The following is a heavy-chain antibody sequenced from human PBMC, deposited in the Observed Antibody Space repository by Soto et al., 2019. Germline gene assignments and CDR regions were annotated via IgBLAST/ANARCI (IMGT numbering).Heavy chain of an antibody. CDR1: GGSFSGYY. J-gene: IGHJ4*02. CDR3: ARGPIMVRGVAVDY. CDR2: INHSGST. Sequence: SETLSLTCAVYGGSFSGYYWSWIRQPPGKGLEWIGEINHSGSTNYNPSLKSRVTISVDTSKNQFSLKLSSVTAADTAVYYCARGPIMVRGVAVDYWGQGTLVTVS. D-gene: IGHD3-10*01. V-gene: IGHV4-34*01.